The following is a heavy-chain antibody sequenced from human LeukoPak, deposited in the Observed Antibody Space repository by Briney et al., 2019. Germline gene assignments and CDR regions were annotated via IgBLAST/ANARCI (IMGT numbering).Heavy chain of an antibody. CDR3: ARDQWDAFDI. CDR2: INSDGGIT. J-gene: IGHJ3*02. CDR1: GFTFSTYY. D-gene: IGHD6-19*01. V-gene: IGHV3-74*01. Sequence: GGSLRLSCAASGFTFSTYYMHWVRQAPGKGLVWVSRINSDGGITTYADSVKGRFTISRDNAKNTLYPQMNSLRAEDTAVYYCARDQWDAFDIWGQGTMVTVSS.